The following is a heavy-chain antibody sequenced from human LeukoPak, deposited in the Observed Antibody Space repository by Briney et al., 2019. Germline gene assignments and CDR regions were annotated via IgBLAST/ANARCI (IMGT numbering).Heavy chain of an antibody. V-gene: IGHV3-11*01. J-gene: IGHJ4*02. D-gene: IGHD6-13*01. CDR3: ARAGLRIAAAANFDY. Sequence: GGSLRLSCAASGLTFSDYYMSWIRQAPGKGLEWVSYISSSGSTIYYADPVKGRFTISRDNAKNSLYLQMNSLRAEDTAVYYCARAGLRIAAAANFDYWGQGTLVTVSS. CDR2: ISSSGSTI. CDR1: GLTFSDYY.